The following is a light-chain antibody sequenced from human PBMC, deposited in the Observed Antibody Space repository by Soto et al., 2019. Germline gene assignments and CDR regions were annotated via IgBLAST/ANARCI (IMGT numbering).Light chain of an antibody. J-gene: IGKJ3*01. CDR2: AAS. CDR1: QSISSY. Sequence: DIQMTQSPSSLSASVGDRVTITCRASQSISSYLNWYQQKPGKAPKILIYAASSLQSGVLSRFSGSGSGTNFTLTISSLQHEDFATYYCQQSYSTLAVTFGPGTKVDIK. V-gene: IGKV1-39*01. CDR3: QQSYSTLAVT.